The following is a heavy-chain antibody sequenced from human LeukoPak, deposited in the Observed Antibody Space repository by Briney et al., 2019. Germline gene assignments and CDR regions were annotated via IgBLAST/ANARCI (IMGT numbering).Heavy chain of an antibody. V-gene: IGHV6-1*01. CDR3: ARSNEVGAFDV. J-gene: IGHJ3*01. CDR2: TYYGSGWSF. D-gene: IGHD1-1*01. CDR1: GDSVSSNRAT. Sequence: SQTLSLTCAISGDSVSSNRATWNWIRQSPSRGLEWLGRTYYGSGWSFEYASSVRSRITIHSDTSRNQFSLQVTSVTPEDTAVYYCARSNEVGAFDVWGQGIMVIVSS.